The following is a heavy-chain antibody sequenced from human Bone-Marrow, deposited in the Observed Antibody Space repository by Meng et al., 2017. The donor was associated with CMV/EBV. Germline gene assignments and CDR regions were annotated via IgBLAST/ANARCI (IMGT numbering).Heavy chain of an antibody. CDR2: ISYDGSNK. Sequence: GGSLRLSCAASGFTFSSYAMHWVRQAPGKGLEWVAVISYDGSNKYYADSVKGRFTISRDNSKITLYLQMNSLRAEDTAVYYCARDKRGYDFWSGYYYYYYYGRDVWGQGNTVTVSS. D-gene: IGHD3-3*01. CDR1: GFTFSSYA. J-gene: IGHJ6*02. CDR3: ARDKRGYDFWSGYYYYYYYGRDV. V-gene: IGHV3-30*04.